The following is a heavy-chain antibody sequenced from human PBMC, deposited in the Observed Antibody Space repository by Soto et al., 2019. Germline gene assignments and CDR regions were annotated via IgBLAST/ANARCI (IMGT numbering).Heavy chain of an antibody. Sequence: EVQLVESGGGLVQPGGTLRLSCTASGFTFSGHDMHWVRQATGKGLEWVSGIGSSGDTYYPDSVKGRITVSRENAKNSLYRQMNSPRVEDSAVYYSARASAGLDNWGQGALVTVS. J-gene: IGHJ4*02. CDR3: ARASAGLDN. V-gene: IGHV3-13*01. CDR2: IGSSGDT. CDR1: GFTFSGHD. D-gene: IGHD1-1*01.